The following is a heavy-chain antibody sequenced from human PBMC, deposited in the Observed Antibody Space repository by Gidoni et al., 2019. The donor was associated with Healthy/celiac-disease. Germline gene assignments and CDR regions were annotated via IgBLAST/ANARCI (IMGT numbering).Heavy chain of an antibody. CDR1: GGSISSSSYY. D-gene: IGHD1-26*01. CDR2: IYYSGST. V-gene: IGHV4-39*01. Sequence: QLQLQESGPGLVKPSETLSLTCTVSGGSISSSSYYWAWIRQPPGKGLEWIGTIYYSGSTYYNPSLMSRVTISVDTSKNQFALSLTSVTAADTAVYYCARLRGSYYGSAGYFDYWGQGTLVTVSS. CDR3: ARLRGSYYGSAGYFDY. J-gene: IGHJ4*02.